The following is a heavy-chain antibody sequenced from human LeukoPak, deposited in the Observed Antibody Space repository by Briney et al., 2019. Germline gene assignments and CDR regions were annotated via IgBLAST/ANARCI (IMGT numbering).Heavy chain of an antibody. V-gene: IGHV4-4*07. CDR2: IHASGST. D-gene: IGHD2-21*02. Sequence: SETLSLTCTVSGGSISSYYWTWIRQPAGKGPEWIGRIHASGSTNYNPSLKSRVNMSVGTSKSQFSLKLNSVTAADTAVYYCARVTDPRYNWFDPWGQGTLVTVSS. CDR3: ARVTDPRYNWFDP. CDR1: GGSISSYY. J-gene: IGHJ5*02.